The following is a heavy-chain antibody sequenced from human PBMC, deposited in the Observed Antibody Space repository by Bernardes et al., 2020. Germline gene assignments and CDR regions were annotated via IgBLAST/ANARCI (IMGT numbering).Heavy chain of an antibody. J-gene: IGHJ4*02. V-gene: IGHV3-74*01. CDR2: LNEDGSIT. Sequence: GGSLRLSCVVSGFTFSTYWMHWVRQAPGKGLEWVSRLNEDGSITTYADSVKGRFTISRDNAKNTLYLQMHSLRVEETATYYCVRALAGGRGSWGQGTLVTVSS. D-gene: IGHD2-15*01. CDR3: VRALAGGRGS. CDR1: GFTFSTYW.